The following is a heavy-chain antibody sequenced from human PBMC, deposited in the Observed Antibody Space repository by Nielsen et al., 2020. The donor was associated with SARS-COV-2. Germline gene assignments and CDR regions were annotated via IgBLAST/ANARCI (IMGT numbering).Heavy chain of an antibody. V-gene: IGHV4/OR15-8*01. CDR3: ARGDLVVVPSPILGLGPFFYYFYLDV. CDR2: VSLSGGL. CDR1: GGSVSSNDW. J-gene: IGHJ6*03. Sequence: SETLSLTFAVSGGSVSSNDWWTWVRQSPGKGLEWIGEVSLSGGLDYNPSLKSHVTLSMDKSKRQFSLRLTSVSAAATAVYFCARGDLVVVPSPILGLGPFFYYFYLDVWGKGTTVIVSS. D-gene: IGHD2-2*01.